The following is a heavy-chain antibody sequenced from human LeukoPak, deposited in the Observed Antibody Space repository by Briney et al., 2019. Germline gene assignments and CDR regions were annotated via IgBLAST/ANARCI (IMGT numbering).Heavy chain of an antibody. CDR3: ARAAHYYGSGTYFGMDV. V-gene: IGHV4-4*07. Sequence: SETLSLTCSVSGGSISSYYWNWIRQPAGKGLEWIGRIYTSGSTNYNPSLKSRLTMSVDTSKNQFSLTLSSVTAADTAVYYCARAAHYYGSGTYFGMDVWGQGTTVTVSS. CDR2: IYTSGST. D-gene: IGHD3-10*01. CDR1: GGSISSYY. J-gene: IGHJ6*02.